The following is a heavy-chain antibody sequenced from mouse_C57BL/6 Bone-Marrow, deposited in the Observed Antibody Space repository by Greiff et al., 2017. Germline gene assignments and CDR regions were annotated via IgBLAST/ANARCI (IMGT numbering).Heavy chain of an antibody. CDR1: GYSFTGYF. CDR2: INPYNGDT. J-gene: IGHJ1*03. V-gene: IGHV1-20*01. Sequence: EVKLQESGPELVKPGDSVKISCKASGYSFTGYFMNWVMQSHGKSLEWIGRINPYNGDTFYNQKFKGKATLTVDKSSSTAHMELRSLTSEDSAVYYCARSTFTTVVATPYFDVWGTGTTVTVSS. CDR3: ARSTFTTVVATPYFDV. D-gene: IGHD1-1*01.